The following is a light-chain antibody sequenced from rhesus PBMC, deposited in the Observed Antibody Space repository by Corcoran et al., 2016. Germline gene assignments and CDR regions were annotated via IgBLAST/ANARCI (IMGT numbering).Light chain of an antibody. CDR1: QGISSW. Sequence: DIQMTQSPSSLSASVGDRVTITCRARQGISSWLAWYQQKAGKAPKLLIDKASSLQSGVPSKFSGSGSGTDFTLTISSLQPEDFATYYCQQYNSAPLTVGGGTKVEIK. V-gene: IGKV1-21*01. CDR2: KAS. CDR3: QQYNSAPLT. J-gene: IGKJ4*01.